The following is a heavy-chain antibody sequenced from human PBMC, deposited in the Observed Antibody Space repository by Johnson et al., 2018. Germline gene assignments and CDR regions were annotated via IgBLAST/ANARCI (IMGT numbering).Heavy chain of an antibody. J-gene: IGHJ3*02. CDR2: IRSKANSYAT. D-gene: IGHD3-22*01. Sequence: VQLQESGGGLVQPGGSLKLSCAASGFIFRGSAMHWVRQASGKGLEWVGRIRSKANSYATAYAASVKGRFTISRDDSKNTAYLQMNSLKTEDTAVYYCTGHRYYYDDINYYPWAFDIWGQGTMVTVSS. CDR3: TGHRYYYDDINYYPWAFDI. V-gene: IGHV3-73*02. CDR1: GFIFRGSA.